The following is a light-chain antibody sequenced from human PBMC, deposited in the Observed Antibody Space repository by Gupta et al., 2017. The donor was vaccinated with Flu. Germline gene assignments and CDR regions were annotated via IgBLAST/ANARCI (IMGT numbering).Light chain of an antibody. CDR1: RSNIGTNT. CDR3: AAWDDSLNSLV. J-gene: IGLJ1*01. V-gene: IGLV1-44*01. CDR2: SNN. Sequence: QSVLTQPPSASGTPGPRVTISCSGGRSNIGTNTVHWYHQLPGTAPSLLIYSNNQRPSGVPDRFSGSKSGTSASLAISGLQSEDEADYYCAAWDDSLNSLVFGTGTEVTVL.